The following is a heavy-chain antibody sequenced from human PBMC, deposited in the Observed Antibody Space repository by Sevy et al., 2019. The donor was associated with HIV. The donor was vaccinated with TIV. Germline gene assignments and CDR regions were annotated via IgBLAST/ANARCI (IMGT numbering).Heavy chain of an antibody. CDR1: GGSVSTDNL. CDR3: ARTVDSGYDWGYFDY. V-gene: IGHV4-4*02. D-gene: IGHD5-12*01. CDR2: IFHSGTT. J-gene: IGHJ4*02. Sequence: SETLSLTCAVSGGSVSTDNLWSWVRQPPGKGLEWIGQIFHSGTTNYNPSLKSRFTISVDKSNNQFSLMLHSVTAADTAVYYCARTVDSGYDWGYFDYWGQGTLVTVSS.